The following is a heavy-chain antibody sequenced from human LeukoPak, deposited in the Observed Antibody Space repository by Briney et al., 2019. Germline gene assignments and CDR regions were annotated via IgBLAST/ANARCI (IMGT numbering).Heavy chain of an antibody. Sequence: ASVKVSCKASGYTFIDYYMHWVRQAPGQGLEWMGWINPNTGGTNYAQKFQGRVTMTRDTSISTAYMEVSRLRSDDTAVYYCARDSWFGEFTGWFDPWGQGTLVTVSS. J-gene: IGHJ5*02. CDR1: GYTFIDYY. V-gene: IGHV1-2*02. CDR2: INPNTGGT. CDR3: ARDSWFGEFTGWFDP. D-gene: IGHD3-10*01.